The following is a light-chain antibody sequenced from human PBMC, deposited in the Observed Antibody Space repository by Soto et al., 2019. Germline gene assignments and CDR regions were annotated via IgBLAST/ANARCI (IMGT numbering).Light chain of an antibody. J-gene: IGKJ5*01. CDR2: GAS. Sequence: EIVLTQSPVIRSLSPGERATLSCRANDILSSGFLAWYQQRRGQAPRLLIYGASTRATGIPDRFSGGGSETDFILTISRVEPEDFAMYYCQHYENSPITFGPGTRLEIK. V-gene: IGKV3-20*01. CDR3: QHYENSPIT. CDR1: DILSSGF.